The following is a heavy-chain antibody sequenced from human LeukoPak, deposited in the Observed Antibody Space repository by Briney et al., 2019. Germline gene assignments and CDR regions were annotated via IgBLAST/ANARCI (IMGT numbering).Heavy chain of an antibody. CDR1: GGSISSYY. CDR3: ARGLLSPHAFDI. V-gene: IGHV4-59*01. J-gene: IGHJ3*02. CDR2: IYYSGST. Sequence: PSETLSLTCTVSGGSISSYYWSWIRQPPGKGLEWIGYIYYSGSTNYNPSLKSRVTISVDTSKNQFSLKLSSVTAADTAVYYCARGLLSPHAFDIWGQGTMVTVSS. D-gene: IGHD1-26*01.